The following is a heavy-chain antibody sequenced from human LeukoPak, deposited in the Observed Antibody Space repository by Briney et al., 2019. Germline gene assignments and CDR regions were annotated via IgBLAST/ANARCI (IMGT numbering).Heavy chain of an antibody. J-gene: IGHJ4*02. CDR3: ARGRRAGSTSVDY. V-gene: IGHV1-8*01. CDR1: GYTFTSHD. Sequence: GASVKVSCKASGYTFTSHDINWVRQATGQGLEWMGWMNPNSGNTGYGQKFQGRVTMTRDTSISTAYMELNGLRSDDTAVYFCARGRRAGSTSVDYWGQGTLVTVSS. CDR2: MNPNSGNT. D-gene: IGHD1-1*01.